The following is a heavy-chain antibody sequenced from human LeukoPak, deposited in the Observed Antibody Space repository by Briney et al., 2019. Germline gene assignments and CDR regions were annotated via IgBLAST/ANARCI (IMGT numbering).Heavy chain of an antibody. V-gene: IGHV3-23*01. Sequence: HAGGSLRLSCAASGFTFDNYAMNWVRQAPGKGLKWVSAISDSGGSTYYADSVKGRFTISRDNAKNSLYLQMNSLRAEDTAMYYCARAYVYGDYVTLDYWGQGTLVTVSS. CDR2: ISDSGGST. D-gene: IGHD4-17*01. CDR3: ARAYVYGDYVTLDY. CDR1: GFTFDNYA. J-gene: IGHJ4*02.